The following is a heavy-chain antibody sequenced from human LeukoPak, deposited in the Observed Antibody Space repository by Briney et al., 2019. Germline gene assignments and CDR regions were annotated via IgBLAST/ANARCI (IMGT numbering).Heavy chain of an antibody. CDR2: IYYSGST. CDR3: ARHFGT. Sequence: SETLSLTCTVSVGSISSSYYYWGWIRQPPGKGLEWIGSIYYSGSTYYNPSLKSRVTISVDTSKNQFSLKLRSVTAADTAVYSCARHFGTWGQGTLDTVSS. J-gene: IGHJ4*02. V-gene: IGHV4-39*01. CDR1: VGSISSSYYY. D-gene: IGHD3/OR15-3a*01.